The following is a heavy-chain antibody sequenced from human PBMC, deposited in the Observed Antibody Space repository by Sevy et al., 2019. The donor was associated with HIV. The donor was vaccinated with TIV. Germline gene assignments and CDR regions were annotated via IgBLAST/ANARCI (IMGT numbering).Heavy chain of an antibody. V-gene: IGHV1-18*01. CDR1: GYTFTSYG. D-gene: IGHD6-13*01. J-gene: IGHJ3*02. CDR2: ISAYNGNT. CDR3: ARRIAAAGTDAFDI. Sequence: ASVKVSCKASGYTFTSYGISWVRQAPGQGLEWMGWISAYNGNTNYAQKLQGRVTMTTDTSTSTAYMELRSLRSDDTAVYYCARRIAAAGTDAFDIWGRGTMVTVSS.